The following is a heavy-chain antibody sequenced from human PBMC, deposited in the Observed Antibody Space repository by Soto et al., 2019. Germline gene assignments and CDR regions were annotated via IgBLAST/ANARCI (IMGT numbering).Heavy chain of an antibody. Sequence: QVQLVQSGAEVKRPGDSVKVSCQASGYTFGHFYITWVRQAPGQGLEWMGAISPHNRNTNYAEKFRGRVTMTTDTSTTTAYMELRSLRYDDTAVYYCARDEGGYDILTGYYKAHHFDQWGQEALVTVSS. D-gene: IGHD3-9*01. CDR3: ARDEGGYDILTGYYKAHHFDQ. V-gene: IGHV1-18*01. CDR2: ISPHNRNT. J-gene: IGHJ4*02. CDR1: GYTFGHFY.